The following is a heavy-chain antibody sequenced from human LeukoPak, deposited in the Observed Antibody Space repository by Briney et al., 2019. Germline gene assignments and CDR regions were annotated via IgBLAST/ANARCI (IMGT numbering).Heavy chain of an antibody. D-gene: IGHD6-19*01. CDR3: AKGYSSGWTSNWFDP. Sequence: SQTLSLTCTVSGGSISSGSYYWSWIRQPAGKGLEWIGRIYTSGSTNYNPSLKSRVTISVDTSKNQFSLKLSSVTAADTAVYYCAKGYSSGWTSNWFDPWGQGTPVTVST. V-gene: IGHV4-61*02. J-gene: IGHJ5*02. CDR1: GGSISSGSYY. CDR2: IYTSGST.